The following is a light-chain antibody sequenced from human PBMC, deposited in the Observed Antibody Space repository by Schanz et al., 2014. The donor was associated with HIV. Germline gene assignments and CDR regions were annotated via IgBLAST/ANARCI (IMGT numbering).Light chain of an antibody. Sequence: QSALTQPASVSGSPGQSISISCTGTSGDVGSYNYVSWYQQHPGKAPKLMIYDVSDRPSGVSNRFSGSKSGNTASLTVSGLQADDEADYYCSSSAGNNKLLFGGGTKVTVL. CDR2: DVS. CDR1: SGDVGSYNY. J-gene: IGLJ2*01. V-gene: IGLV2-14*03. CDR3: SSSAGNNKLL.